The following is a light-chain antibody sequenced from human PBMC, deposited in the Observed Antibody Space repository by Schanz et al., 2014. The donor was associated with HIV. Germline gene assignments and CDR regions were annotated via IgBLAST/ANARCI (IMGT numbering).Light chain of an antibody. CDR3: QQYNSFRET. CDR1: QSISNW. V-gene: IGKV1-5*03. Sequence: DIQMTQSPSTLSASVGDRVTITCRASQSISNWLAWYQQKPGKAPKLLIYKASSLESGVPSRFSGSGAGTEFTLTISSLQPDDFATYYCQQYNSFRETFGQGTKVEIK. CDR2: KAS. J-gene: IGKJ1*01.